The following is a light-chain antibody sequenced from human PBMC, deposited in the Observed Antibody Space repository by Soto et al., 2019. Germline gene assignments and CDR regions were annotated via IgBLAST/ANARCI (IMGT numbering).Light chain of an antibody. V-gene: IGKV1-27*01. Sequence: DIQLTQSPSSLSASVGDRITITCRASQDVNIYLAWYQQKPGKVPELLIYGASILHSGVPSRFSGRGSGTDFTLTSAGLQREDFATYYGQNYDSFPRTFGHGTKLEI. J-gene: IGKJ1*01. CDR3: QNYDSFPRT. CDR1: QDVNIY. CDR2: GAS.